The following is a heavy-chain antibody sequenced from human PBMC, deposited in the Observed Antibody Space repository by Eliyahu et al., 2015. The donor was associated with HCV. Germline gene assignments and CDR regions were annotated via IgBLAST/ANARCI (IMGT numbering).Heavy chain of an antibody. CDR3: TREISAFDL. CDR1: GFTFRNYA. Sequence: QVQLVESGGGVVXPGXSLXLXCAXSGFTFRNYAMHWVRQAPGKGLEWVAFIASDGRSIWDADSVKGRFAISRDNSKNTLYLQMNSLRVXDTALYYCTREISAFDLWGQGTMVTVSS. V-gene: IGHV3-30*09. CDR2: IASDGRSI. J-gene: IGHJ3*01.